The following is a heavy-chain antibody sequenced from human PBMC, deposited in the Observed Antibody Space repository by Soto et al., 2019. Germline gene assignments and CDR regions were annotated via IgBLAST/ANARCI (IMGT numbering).Heavy chain of an antibody. J-gene: IGHJ5*02. D-gene: IGHD2-2*01. Sequence: SETLSLTCTVSGGSISSGNYYWSWIRQHPGKGLEWIGYIYYSGSAYHNPSLKSRVTISVDTSKNQFSLKLSSVTAADTAVYYCASEDIVVVPAAMGVGMPRRNWFDPWGKGTLVTVSS. V-gene: IGHV4-30-4*08. CDR3: ASEDIVVVPAAMGVGMPRRNWFDP. CDR1: GGSISSGNYY. CDR2: IYYSGSA.